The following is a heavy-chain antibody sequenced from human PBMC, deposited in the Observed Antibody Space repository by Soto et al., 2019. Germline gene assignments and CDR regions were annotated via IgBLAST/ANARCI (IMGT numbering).Heavy chain of an antibody. CDR1: GYSLTNSFSSYW. Sequence: GESLKISCQGSGYSLTNSFSSYWIGWVRQMPGKGLEWMGIIYPGASDTRYNPSFQGHITISADKSTSTAYLQWSSLKASDTAMYYCALRIRSCSGGSCYSDYYYYGMDVWGQGTTVTVSS. D-gene: IGHD2-15*01. CDR2: IYPGASDT. V-gene: IGHV5-51*01. CDR3: ALRIRSCSGGSCYSDYYYYGMDV. J-gene: IGHJ6*02.